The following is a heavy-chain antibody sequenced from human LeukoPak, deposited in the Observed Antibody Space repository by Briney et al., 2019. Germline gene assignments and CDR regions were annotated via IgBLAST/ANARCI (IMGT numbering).Heavy chain of an antibody. D-gene: IGHD3-10*01. CDR3: ARDLWFGDFRYFDY. CDR1: GFTFNTYG. Sequence: GGSLRPSCAASGFTFNTYGIHWVRQAPGKGLEWVAVIWSDGSNKYYADSVKGRFTISRDNSKNTVYLEMNSLRAEDTAVYYCARDLWFGDFRYFDYWGQGTLVTVSS. J-gene: IGHJ4*02. V-gene: IGHV3-33*01. CDR2: IWSDGSNK.